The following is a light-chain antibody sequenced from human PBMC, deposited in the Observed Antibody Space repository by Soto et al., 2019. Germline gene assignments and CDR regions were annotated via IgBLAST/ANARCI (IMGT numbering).Light chain of an antibody. V-gene: IGLV1-44*01. CDR2: SNN. J-gene: IGLJ2*01. CDR3: VAWDDSLNGRV. Sequence: QSVVTQPPSASGTPGQRVTISCSGSRSNIGSNTVNWYQQLPGTAPKLLIYSNNQRPSGVPDRFSGSKSGTSASLAISGLQSEDEADYNCVAWDDSLNGRVFGGGTKLTVL. CDR1: RSNIGSNT.